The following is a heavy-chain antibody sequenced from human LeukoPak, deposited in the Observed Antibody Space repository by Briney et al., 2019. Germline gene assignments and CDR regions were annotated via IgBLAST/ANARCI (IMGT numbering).Heavy chain of an antibody. V-gene: IGHV4-34*01. CDR2: INHSGST. CDR1: GGSFSVYY. D-gene: IGHD3-9*01. Sequence: PSETLSLTCAVYGGSFSVYYWSWIRQPPGKGLEWIGEINHSGSTNYNPSLKSRVTISVDTSKNQFSLKLSSVTAADTAVYYCARRYYDILTGYYGTFDYWGQGTLVTVSS. J-gene: IGHJ4*02. CDR3: ARRYYDILTGYYGTFDY.